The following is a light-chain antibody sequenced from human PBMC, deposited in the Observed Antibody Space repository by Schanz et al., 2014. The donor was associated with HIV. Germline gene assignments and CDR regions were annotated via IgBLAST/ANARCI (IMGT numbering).Light chain of an antibody. CDR2: EGS. V-gene: IGLV2-14*02. Sequence: QSALTQPASVSGSPGQSITISCSGTSSDVGSYNLVSWYQQHPGKAPKLMIYEGSKRPSGVPSRFSGSKSGSTASLTISGLQPDDEADYYCTSYTYATNTVVFGPGTKLTVL. CDR3: TSYTYATNTVV. CDR1: SSDVGSYNL. J-gene: IGLJ1*01.